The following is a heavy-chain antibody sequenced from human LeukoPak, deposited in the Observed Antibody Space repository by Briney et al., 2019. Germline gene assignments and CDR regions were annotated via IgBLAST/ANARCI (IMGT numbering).Heavy chain of an antibody. CDR3: ARGLEVRGVLFDY. CDR1: GLTVSSNY. J-gene: IGHJ4*02. Sequence: PGGSLRLSCAASGLTVSSNYMSWVRQAPGKGLEWVSVIYSGGSTYYADSVKGRFTISRDNSKNTLYLQMNSLRAEDTAVYYCARGLEVRGVLFDYWGQGTLVTVPS. V-gene: IGHV3-53*01. CDR2: IYSGGST. D-gene: IGHD3-10*01.